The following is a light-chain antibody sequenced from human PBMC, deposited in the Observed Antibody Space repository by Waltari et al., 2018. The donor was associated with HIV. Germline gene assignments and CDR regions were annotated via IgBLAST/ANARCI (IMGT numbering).Light chain of an antibody. CDR3: SSYTTRNTLL. CDR2: EVS. Sequence: QSALTQPASVSGSPGQSITFSCSGSSSDIGAYNFVSWYQQHPGKAPKLIIYEVSNRPSGVSDRFSGSSSGNTASLTISGRQAEDEADYYCSSYTTRNTLLFGGGTRLTVL. CDR1: SSDIGAYNF. J-gene: IGLJ2*01. V-gene: IGLV2-14*01.